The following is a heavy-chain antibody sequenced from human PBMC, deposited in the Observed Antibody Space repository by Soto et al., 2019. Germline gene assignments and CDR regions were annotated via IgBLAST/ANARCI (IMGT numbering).Heavy chain of an antibody. Sequence: EMQLVESGGGLVKPGGSLRLSCAASGFTFSSYGMNWVRQAPGKRLECVSSISTSGSSINYADSVKARFTISRDNAKNSLYLQMNSLRVEETAVYYCATLGQFDYWGQGILVTVSS. V-gene: IGHV3-21*02. CDR3: ATLGQFDY. CDR2: ISTSGSSI. J-gene: IGHJ4*02. CDR1: GFTFSSYG.